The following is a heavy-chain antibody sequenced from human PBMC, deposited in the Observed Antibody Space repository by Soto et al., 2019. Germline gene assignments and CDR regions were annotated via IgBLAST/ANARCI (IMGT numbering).Heavy chain of an antibody. D-gene: IGHD1-26*01. V-gene: IGHV3-23*01. CDR1: GFTFSSYA. CDR3: AKASYSRTYSNWLDP. Sequence: SLRLSCAASGFTFSSYAMSWVRQAPGKGLEWVSAISGSGGSTYYADSVKGRFTISRDNSKNTLYLQMNSLRAEDTAVYYCAKASYSRTYSNWLDPWGQGTLVTISS. CDR2: ISGSGGST. J-gene: IGHJ5*02.